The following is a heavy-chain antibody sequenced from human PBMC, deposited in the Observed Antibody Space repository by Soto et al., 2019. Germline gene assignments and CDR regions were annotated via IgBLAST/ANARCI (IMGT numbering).Heavy chain of an antibody. Sequence: QVQLVQSGAEVKKPGSSVRVSCTASGGSFREYAISWVRQAPGHGLEWMGGIIPMFDTPNYAQKFQGRLTIIADESTSTVDMELSSLTSDDTAVYYCARDSTAMVTTSFDFWGQGTLVTVSS. CDR2: IIPMFDTP. J-gene: IGHJ4*02. V-gene: IGHV1-69*01. D-gene: IGHD5-18*01. CDR3: ARDSTAMVTTSFDF. CDR1: GGSFREYA.